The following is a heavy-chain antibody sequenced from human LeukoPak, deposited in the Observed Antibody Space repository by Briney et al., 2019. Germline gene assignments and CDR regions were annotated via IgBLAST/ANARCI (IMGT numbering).Heavy chain of an antibody. CDR1: GGSISSYY. V-gene: IGHV4-59*08. CDR2: IYYSGST. J-gene: IGHJ1*01. CDR3: ARSDNWGGDCYLVYFQH. Sequence: PSETLSLTCTVSGGSISSYYWSWIRQPPGKGLEWIGYIYYSGSTKYNPSLKSRVTISVDTSNNQFSLKLSSVTAADTAVYYCARSDNWGGDCYLVYFQHWGQGTLVTVSS. D-gene: IGHD2-21*01.